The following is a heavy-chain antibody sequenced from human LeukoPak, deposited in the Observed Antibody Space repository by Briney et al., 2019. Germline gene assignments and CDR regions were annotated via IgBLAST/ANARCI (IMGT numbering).Heavy chain of an antibody. D-gene: IGHD6-13*01. J-gene: IGHJ4*02. CDR3: ARQSSSWYDFDY. CDR2: VSAYNGNT. Sequence: WASVKVSCKASGYTFTSYGIGWVRQAPGQGLEWMGWVSAYNGNTNYAQKLQGRVTMTTDTSTSTAYMELRSLRSDDTAVYYCARQSSSWYDFDYWGQGTLVTVSS. CDR1: GYTFTSYG. V-gene: IGHV1-18*04.